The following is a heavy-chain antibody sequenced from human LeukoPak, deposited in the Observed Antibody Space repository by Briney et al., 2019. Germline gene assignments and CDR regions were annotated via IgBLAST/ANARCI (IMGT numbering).Heavy chain of an antibody. CDR3: TTTGYSSGWYRYYFDY. CDR2: IKSKTDGGTT. D-gene: IGHD6-19*01. V-gene: IGHV3-15*01. CDR1: GFXFSNAW. Sequence: GGSLRLSCAASGFXFSNAWMSWVRQAPGKGLEWLGRIKSKTDGGTTDYAAPVKGRFTISRDDSKNTLYLQMNSLKTEDTAVYYCTTTGYSSGWYRYYFDYWGQGTLVTVSS. J-gene: IGHJ4*02.